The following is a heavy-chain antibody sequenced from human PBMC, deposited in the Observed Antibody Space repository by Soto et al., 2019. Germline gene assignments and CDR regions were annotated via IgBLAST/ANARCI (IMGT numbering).Heavy chain of an antibody. V-gene: IGHV3-23*01. CDR3: AKATASGGGGFDI. CDR1: GFICSSYD. D-gene: IGHD2-8*02. J-gene: IGHJ3*02. CDR2: ILADGRT. Sequence: PGGSLRLSCAASGFICSSYDMSWVRQAPGKGLEWVSTILADGRTFYVDSVKGRFTISRDSSKNTVYLQMNSLTAGDTALYYCAKATASGGGGFDICGQGTMVTVSS.